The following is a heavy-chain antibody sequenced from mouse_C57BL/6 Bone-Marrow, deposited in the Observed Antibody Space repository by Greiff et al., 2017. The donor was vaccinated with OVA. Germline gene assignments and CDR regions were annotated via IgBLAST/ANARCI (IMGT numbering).Heavy chain of an antibody. CDR1: GFTFSDYY. D-gene: IGHD2-5*01. CDR3: ARRGSNYVFDY. Sequence: EVQLQESGGGLVQPGGSLKLSCAASGFTFSDYYMYWVRQTPEKRLEWVAYISNGGGSTYYPDTVKGRSTISRDNAKNTLYLQMSRLKSEDTAMYYCARRGSNYVFDYWGQGTTLTVSS. J-gene: IGHJ2*01. CDR2: ISNGGGST. V-gene: IGHV5-12*01.